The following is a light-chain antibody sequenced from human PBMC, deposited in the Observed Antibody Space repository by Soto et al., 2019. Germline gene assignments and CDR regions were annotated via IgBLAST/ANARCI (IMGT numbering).Light chain of an antibody. V-gene: IGKV3D-11*03. J-gene: IGKJ5*01. CDR2: DTS. CDR1: QGIGDT. CDR3: QQRSNWPPIT. Sequence: EIVLTQSPATLSVSPGEGATLSCRASQGIGDTLAWYQHKPGQTPRPLIYDTSTRATGVPTRFSGSRSGAEFTLSISRLEPEDFAVYYCQQRSNWPPITFGQGTRLEI.